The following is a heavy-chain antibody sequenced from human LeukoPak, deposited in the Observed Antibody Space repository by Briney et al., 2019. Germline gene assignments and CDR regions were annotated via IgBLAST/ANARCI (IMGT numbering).Heavy chain of an antibody. CDR2: MNPNNGNT. CDR3: ARSTVTTSPAP. CDR1: GYTFTSSD. V-gene: IGHV1-8*01. Sequence: GASVKVSCKASGYTFTSSDIYWVRQAPGQALEWMGWMNPNNGNTGSAQKFQGRVTMTRSTSISTAYMELSSLRSEDTAVYYCARSTVTTSPAPWGQGTLVTVSS. J-gene: IGHJ5*02. D-gene: IGHD4-17*01.